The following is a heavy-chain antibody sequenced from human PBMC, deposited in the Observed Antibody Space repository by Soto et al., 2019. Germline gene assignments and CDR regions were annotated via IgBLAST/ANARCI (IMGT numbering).Heavy chain of an antibody. CDR3: ARLPGIAAAGTPDWFDP. CDR1: GGSISSSNW. V-gene: IGHV4-4*02. J-gene: IGHJ5*02. D-gene: IGHD6-13*01. Sequence: SETLSLTCAVSGGSISSSNWWSWVRQPPGKGLEWIGEIYHSGSTNYNPSLKSRVTISVDKSKNQFSLKLSSVTAADTAVYYCARLPGIAAAGTPDWFDPWGQGTLVTVSS. CDR2: IYHSGST.